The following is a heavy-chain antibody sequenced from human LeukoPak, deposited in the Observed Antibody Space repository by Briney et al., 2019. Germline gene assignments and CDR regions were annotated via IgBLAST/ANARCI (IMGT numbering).Heavy chain of an antibody. Sequence: SETLSLTCTVSGGSISSYYWSWIRQPPGKGLEWIGYLYNTRNTYYNPSLKSRVTISVDTSKNQFSLKVSSVTAADTAVYYCAREKNGNEPFDYWGQGTLVTVSS. D-gene: IGHD4-23*01. J-gene: IGHJ4*02. CDR2: LYNTRNT. V-gene: IGHV4-59*01. CDR3: AREKNGNEPFDY. CDR1: GGSISSYY.